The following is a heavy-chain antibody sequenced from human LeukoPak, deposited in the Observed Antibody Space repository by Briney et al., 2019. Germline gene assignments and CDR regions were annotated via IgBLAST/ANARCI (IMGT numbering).Heavy chain of an antibody. CDR2: IRYDESDK. CDR1: GFSFSSYG. CDR3: IVARGVDY. V-gene: IGHV3-30*02. Sequence: AGGSLRLSCAASGFSFSSYGMHWVRQAPGKGLEWVAFIRYDESDKYYADSVKGRFTISRDNSKNTLYLQMDSLRAEDTAVYYCIVARGVDYWGQGALVTVSS. J-gene: IGHJ4*02. D-gene: IGHD6-6*01.